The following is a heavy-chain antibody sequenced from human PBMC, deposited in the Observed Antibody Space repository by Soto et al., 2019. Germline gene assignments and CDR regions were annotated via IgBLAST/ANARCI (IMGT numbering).Heavy chain of an antibody. Sequence: GSLRLSCAASGFTFSRYWMSWVRQAPGKGLEWVANIKQDGSEKYYVDSVKGRFTISRDNAKNSLYLQMNSLRAEDTAVYYCAREGEYQLLLNAFDIWGQGTMVTVSS. CDR2: IKQDGSEK. D-gene: IGHD2-2*01. V-gene: IGHV3-7*03. CDR3: AREGEYQLLLNAFDI. CDR1: GFTFSRYW. J-gene: IGHJ3*02.